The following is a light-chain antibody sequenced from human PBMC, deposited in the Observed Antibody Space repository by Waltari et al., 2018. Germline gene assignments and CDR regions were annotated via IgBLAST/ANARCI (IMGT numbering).Light chain of an antibody. CDR3: CSYVGSHTNWV. CDR1: SSDVDDYNF. CDR2: DFT. J-gene: IGLJ3*02. Sequence: QSALTQPRSVSGSPGPSVTISCTGISSDVDDYNFVSWYQHHPGKAPRLLIHDFTERPSGVPGRFSGSKSGNTASLTISGLQAEDEADYYCCSYVGSHTNWVFGGGTKLTVL. V-gene: IGLV2-11*01.